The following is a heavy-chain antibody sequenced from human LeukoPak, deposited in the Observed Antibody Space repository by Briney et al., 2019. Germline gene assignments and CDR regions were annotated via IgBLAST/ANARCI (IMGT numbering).Heavy chain of an antibody. V-gene: IGHV3-66*02. Sequence: PGGSLRLSCAASGFTVSSNYMSWVRQAPGKGLEWASVIYSGGSTYYADSVKGRFTISRDNSKNTLYLQMNSLRAEDTAVYYCARAYCSSTSCFLYFDYWGQGTLVTVSS. D-gene: IGHD2-2*01. J-gene: IGHJ4*02. CDR3: ARAYCSSTSCFLYFDY. CDR2: IYSGGST. CDR1: GFTVSSNY.